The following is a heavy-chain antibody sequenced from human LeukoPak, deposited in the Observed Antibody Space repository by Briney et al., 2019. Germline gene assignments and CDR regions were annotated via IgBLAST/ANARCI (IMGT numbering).Heavy chain of an antibody. CDR1: GFTFSDFA. D-gene: IGHD2-15*01. V-gene: IGHV3-30*10. CDR3: VRTDCSGGSCYPNFDY. Sequence: GGSLRLSGAASGFTFSDFAMPWVRQAPGKGLEWVAVISYDGGNKYYTDSVQGRFTISRDNSRNTLFLQMNSLRVEDTAVYYCVRTDCSGGSCYPNFDYWGQGTLVTVSS. CDR2: ISYDGGNK. J-gene: IGHJ4*02.